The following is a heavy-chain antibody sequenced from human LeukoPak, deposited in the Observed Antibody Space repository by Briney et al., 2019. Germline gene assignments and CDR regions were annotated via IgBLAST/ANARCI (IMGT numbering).Heavy chain of an antibody. V-gene: IGHV4-39*01. CDR3: AGPRVVVVPAAIGWFDP. D-gene: IGHD2-2*02. Sequence: SSETLSLTCTVSGGSISSSSYYWGWIRQPPGKGLEWIGSIYYSGSTYYNPSLKSRVTISVDTSKNQFSLKLSSVTAADTAVYYCAGPRVVVVPAAIGWFDPWGQGTLVTVSS. CDR2: IYYSGST. J-gene: IGHJ5*02. CDR1: GGSISSSSYY.